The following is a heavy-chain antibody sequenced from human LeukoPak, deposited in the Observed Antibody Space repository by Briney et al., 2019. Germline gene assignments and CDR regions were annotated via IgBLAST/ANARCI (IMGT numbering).Heavy chain of an antibody. J-gene: IGHJ4*02. V-gene: IGHV1-18*01. D-gene: IGHD2-15*01. CDR1: GYTFTSYA. Sequence: GASVKVSCKASGYTFTSYAMHWVRQAPGQRLEWMGWISAYNGNTNYAQKLQGRVTMTTDTSTSTAYMELRSLRSDDTAVYYCARGYCSGGSCYPGHYYFDYWGQGTLVTVSS. CDR2: ISAYNGNT. CDR3: ARGYCSGGSCYPGHYYFDY.